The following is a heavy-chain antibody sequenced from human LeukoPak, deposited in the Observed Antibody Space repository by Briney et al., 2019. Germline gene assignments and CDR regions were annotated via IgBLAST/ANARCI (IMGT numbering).Heavy chain of an antibody. V-gene: IGHV3-23*01. CDR1: GFTFGDYG. Sequence: PGGSLRLSCAASGFTFGDYGMSWVRQAPGKGLEWVSAISGSGGSTYYADSVKGRFTISRDNSKNTLYLQMNSLRAEDTAVYYCAKYSSGWFSDYWGQGTLVTVSS. CDR3: AKYSSGWFSDY. D-gene: IGHD6-19*01. CDR2: ISGSGGST. J-gene: IGHJ4*02.